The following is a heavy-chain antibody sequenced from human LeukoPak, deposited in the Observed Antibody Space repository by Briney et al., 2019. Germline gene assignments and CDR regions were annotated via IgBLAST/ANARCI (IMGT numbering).Heavy chain of an antibody. J-gene: IGHJ4*02. CDR1: GGSVSSGDYY. CDR2: IYYSGST. D-gene: IGHD3-22*01. V-gene: IGHV4-30-4*01. Sequence: PSETLSLTCTVSGGSVSSGDYYWSWIRQPPGKGLEWIGYIYYSGSTYYNPSLKSRVTISVDTSKNQFSLKLSSVTVADTAVYYCARAPNYYDSSGYYLILDYWGQGTLVTVSS. CDR3: ARAPNYYDSSGYYLILDY.